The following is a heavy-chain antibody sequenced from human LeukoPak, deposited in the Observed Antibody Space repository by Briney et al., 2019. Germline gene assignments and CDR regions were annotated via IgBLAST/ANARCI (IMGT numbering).Heavy chain of an antibody. CDR3: ARDGELSTSPDY. Sequence: SVKVSCKASGGTFSSYAISWVRQARGQGLEWMGRIIPILGIANYAQKFQGRVTITADKSTSTAYMELSSLRSEDTAVYYCARDGELSTSPDYWGQGTLVTVSS. V-gene: IGHV1-69*04. CDR2: IIPILGIA. CDR1: GGTFSSYA. D-gene: IGHD1-7*01. J-gene: IGHJ4*02.